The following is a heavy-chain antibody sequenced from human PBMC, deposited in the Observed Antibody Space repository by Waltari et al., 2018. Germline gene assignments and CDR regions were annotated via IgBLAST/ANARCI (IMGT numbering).Heavy chain of an antibody. Sequence: QVQLQESGPSLLKPSETLSLICTVSGGSISGFYWNCVRQPPGKGLDWIGYIYYTGRNNFNPSLKSRVTMSVDTSKNQFSLKLSSVTAADTAFYYCARGGGGDWEWFDPWGQGTLVTVSS. CDR3: ARGGGGDWEWFDP. J-gene: IGHJ5*02. V-gene: IGHV4-59*01. CDR1: GGSISGFY. D-gene: IGHD2-21*02. CDR2: IYYTGRN.